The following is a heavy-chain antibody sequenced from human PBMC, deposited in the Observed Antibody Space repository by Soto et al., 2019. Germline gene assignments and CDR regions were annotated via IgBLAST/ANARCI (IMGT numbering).Heavy chain of an antibody. J-gene: IGHJ4*02. D-gene: IGHD6-19*01. CDR3: ARETGLRSSGWSYYCDF. V-gene: IGHV3-48*02. Sequence: EVQLVESGGGMVQPGGSLRVSCAASGFTLSGYSMHWVRQAPGKGLEWVSYISGSGGTIYDADSVKGRFIISRDNAKNSLSEQMNSLRDEDTAVYFCARETGLRSSGWSYYCDFWGQGPRVPVSS. CDR2: ISGSGGTI. CDR1: GFTLSGYS.